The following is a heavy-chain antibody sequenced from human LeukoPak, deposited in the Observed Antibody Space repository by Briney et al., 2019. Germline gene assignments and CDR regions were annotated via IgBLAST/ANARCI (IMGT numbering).Heavy chain of an antibody. CDR3: AKGGASVTRYVDY. Sequence: PGRSLRLSCAASGFTFDDYAMHWVRQAPGKGLEWVSGISWSSDNIDYADSVKGRFTISRDNAKNSLYPQMNSLRPEDTAVYYCAKGGASVTRYVDYWGQGTLVTVSS. V-gene: IGHV3-9*01. J-gene: IGHJ4*02. CDR1: GFTFDDYA. CDR2: ISWSSDNI. D-gene: IGHD4-17*01.